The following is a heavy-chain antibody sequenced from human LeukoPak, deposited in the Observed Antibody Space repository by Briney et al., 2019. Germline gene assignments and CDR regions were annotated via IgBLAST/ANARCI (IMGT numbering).Heavy chain of an antibody. D-gene: IGHD3-22*01. CDR2: INPNSGGT. CDR3: ARLRGYPNWFDP. Sequence: ASVKVSCKASGYTFIGYYMHWVRQAPGQGLEWMGWINPNSGGTNYAQKFQGRVTMTRDTSISTAYMELSSLRSEDTAVYYCARLRGYPNWFDPWGQGTLVTVSS. V-gene: IGHV1-2*02. J-gene: IGHJ5*02. CDR1: GYTFIGYY.